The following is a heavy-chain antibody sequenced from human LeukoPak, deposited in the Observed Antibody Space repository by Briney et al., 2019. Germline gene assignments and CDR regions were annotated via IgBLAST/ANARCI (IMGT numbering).Heavy chain of an antibody. CDR3: ARGPNYYDSSGEDY. D-gene: IGHD3-22*01. CDR2: IYSGGST. V-gene: IGHV3-53*01. CDR1: GFTASSNY. J-gene: IGHJ4*02. Sequence: GGSLRPSCAASGFTASSNYMSWVRQAPGKGLEWVSVIYSGGSTYYADSVKGRFTISRDNSKNTLYLQMNSLRAEDTAVYYCARGPNYYDSSGEDYWGQGTLVTVSS.